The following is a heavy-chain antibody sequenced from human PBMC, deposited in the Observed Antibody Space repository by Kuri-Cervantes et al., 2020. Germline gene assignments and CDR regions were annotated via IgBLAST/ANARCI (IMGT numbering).Heavy chain of an antibody. Sequence: GESLKISCAASGFTFSSYDMHWVRQVTGRGLEWVSAIATTGDTYYSGFVKGRFTISRENAKSSMYLQMNSLRAGDTAVYYCAALGSYLYWGQGTLVTVSS. CDR1: GFTFSSYD. CDR3: AALGSYLY. D-gene: IGHD3-10*01. J-gene: IGHJ4*02. V-gene: IGHV3-13*01. CDR2: IATTGDT.